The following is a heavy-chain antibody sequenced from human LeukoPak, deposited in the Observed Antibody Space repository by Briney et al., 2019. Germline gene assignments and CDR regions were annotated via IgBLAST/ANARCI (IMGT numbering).Heavy chain of an antibody. CDR3: ATSLGEFTFAN. Sequence: GGSLRLSCVTSGIMFRNYGMHWVRQTPGKGLEWVAIIWYDGSKKYYTESVKGRFTISRDDSKNTLYLQMNSLRVEDTAMYYCATSLGEFTFANWGQGALVTVSS. D-gene: IGHD2/OR15-2a*01. J-gene: IGHJ4*02. CDR2: IWYDGSKK. CDR1: GIMFRNYG. V-gene: IGHV3-33*01.